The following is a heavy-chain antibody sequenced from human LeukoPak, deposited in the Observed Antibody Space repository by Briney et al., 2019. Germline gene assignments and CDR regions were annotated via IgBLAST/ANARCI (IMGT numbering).Heavy chain of an antibody. CDR2: ISNDGVNQ. CDR1: GFTFRTFP. CDR3: ARGAGTTVYYIDV. Sequence: PGGSLRLSCAASGFTFRTFPMHWVRQAPGKGLQWVAVISNDGVNQYYADSAKGRFTISRDNSKNTLFLQMISLTTEDTAVYYCARGAGTTVYYIDVWGKGTTVTVSS. J-gene: IGHJ6*03. D-gene: IGHD1-7*01. V-gene: IGHV3-30*16.